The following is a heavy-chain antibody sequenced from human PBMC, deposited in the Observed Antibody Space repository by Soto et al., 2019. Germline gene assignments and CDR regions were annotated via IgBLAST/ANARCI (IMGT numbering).Heavy chain of an antibody. CDR1: GGSISSYY. CDR3: ARDLSQGRFWSYMGFDP. CDR2: IYYSGST. Sequence: SETLSLTCTVSGGSISSYYWSWIRQPPGKGLEWIGYIYYSGSTNYNPSLKSRVTISVDTSKNQFSLKLSSVTAADTAVYYCARDLSQGRFWSYMGFDPWGQGTLVTVSS. D-gene: IGHD3-3*01. J-gene: IGHJ5*02. V-gene: IGHV4-59*01.